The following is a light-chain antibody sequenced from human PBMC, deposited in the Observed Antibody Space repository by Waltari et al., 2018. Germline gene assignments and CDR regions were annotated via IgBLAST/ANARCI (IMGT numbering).Light chain of an antibody. Sequence: QSVLTQPPSASGTPGQRVTISCSGSSSNIGSNSVNWYQHLPGTAPKLLIYSDNPRPSVVPDRFSGSKSGASASLAISGLQSEDEADYYCAAWDVSLNGLVFGGGTKLTVL. J-gene: IGLJ2*01. CDR1: SSNIGSNS. CDR3: AAWDVSLNGLV. V-gene: IGLV1-44*01. CDR2: SDN.